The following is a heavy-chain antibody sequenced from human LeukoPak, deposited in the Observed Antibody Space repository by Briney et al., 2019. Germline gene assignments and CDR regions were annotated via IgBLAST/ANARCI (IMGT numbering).Heavy chain of an antibody. CDR1: GFTFSSYA. V-gene: IGHV3-23*01. CDR3: AKDLTVRGVIMAYYFDY. Sequence: GGSLRLSCAASGFTFSSYAMSWVRQAPGKGLEWVSAISGSGGSTYYADSVKGRFTISRDDSKNTLYLQMNSLRAEDTAVYYCAKDLTVRGVIMAYYFDYWGQGTLVTVSS. D-gene: IGHD3-10*01. J-gene: IGHJ4*02. CDR2: ISGSGGST.